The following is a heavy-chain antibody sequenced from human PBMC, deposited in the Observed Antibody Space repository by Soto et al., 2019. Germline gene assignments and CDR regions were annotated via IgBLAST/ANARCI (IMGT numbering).Heavy chain of an antibody. J-gene: IGHJ4*02. CDR3: ARGGHVVVVTAALDY. V-gene: IGHV1-46*01. Sequence: QVQLMQSGAEVKKPGASVKVSCKASGDTFTEYYIHWVRQAPGQGLEWMGTVNPSGGHTTYAQHALGRVTRTRATSTSPLYMELTSLASADTAVYYCARGGHVVVVTAALDYWGQGTLVTVSS. D-gene: IGHD2-21*02. CDR2: VNPSGGHT. CDR1: GDTFTEYY.